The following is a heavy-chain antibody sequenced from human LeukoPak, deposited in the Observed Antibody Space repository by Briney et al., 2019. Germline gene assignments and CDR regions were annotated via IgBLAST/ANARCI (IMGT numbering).Heavy chain of an antibody. J-gene: IGHJ3*02. D-gene: IGHD5-18*01. Sequence: PGRSLRLSCAASGFTFSSYGMHWVRQAPGKGLEWVAVIWYDGSNKYYADSVKGRFTISRDNSKNTLYLQMNSLRAEDTAVYYCARDPGYSYGWRDDAFDIWGQGTMVTVSS. CDR1: GFTFSSYG. CDR2: IWYDGSNK. V-gene: IGHV3-33*01. CDR3: ARDPGYSYGWRDDAFDI.